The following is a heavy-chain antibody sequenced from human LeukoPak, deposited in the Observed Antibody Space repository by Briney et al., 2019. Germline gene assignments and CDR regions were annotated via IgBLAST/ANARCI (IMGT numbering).Heavy chain of an antibody. CDR2: IYYSGST. Sequence: PSETLSLTCTVSGGSISSYYWSWIRQPPGKGLEWIGYIYYSGSTNYNPSLKSRVTISVDTSKNQFSLKLSSVTAADTAIYYCARVTGYMIEDYFDYWGQGTLVTVSS. D-gene: IGHD3-22*01. CDR1: GGSISSYY. V-gene: IGHV4-59*01. CDR3: ARVTGYMIEDYFDY. J-gene: IGHJ4*02.